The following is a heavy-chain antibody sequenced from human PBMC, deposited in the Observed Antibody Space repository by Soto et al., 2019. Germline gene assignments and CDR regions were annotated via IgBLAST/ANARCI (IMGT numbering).Heavy chain of an antibody. CDR3: ARRPVTYYFDY. Sequence: WGSLRLSCAASGFTCSNYAMHWVRQAPGKGLEWVAVISYDGSNTYYADSVKGRFTISRDNSKNTLYLQMDSLRAEDTAVYYCARRPVTYYFDYWGQGTLVTVSS. D-gene: IGHD4-17*01. CDR1: GFTCSNYA. CDR2: ISYDGSNT. J-gene: IGHJ4*02. V-gene: IGHV3-30-3*01.